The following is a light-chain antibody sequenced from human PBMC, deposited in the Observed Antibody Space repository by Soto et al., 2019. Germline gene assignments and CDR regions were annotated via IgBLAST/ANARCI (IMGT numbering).Light chain of an antibody. V-gene: IGKV3-15*01. J-gene: IGKJ4*01. CDR2: GAS. Sequence: IVMTQSPATLSVSPGERATLSCRASQSVSSNLAWYQQKPGQAPRLLIYGASTRATGIPARFSGSGSGTEFTLTINKLEPGDSAVYYCQQYGHSPLTFGGGTKVDIK. CDR1: QSVSSN. CDR3: QQYGHSPLT.